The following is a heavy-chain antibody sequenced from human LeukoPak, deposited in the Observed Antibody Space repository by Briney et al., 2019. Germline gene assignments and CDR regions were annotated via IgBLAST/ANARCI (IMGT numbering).Heavy chain of an antibody. Sequence: PGRSLRLSCAASGFTFSNYGMHWVRQAPGKGLEWVASIQYDGNNQYYADSVKGRFTISRDNSKNTLYLQMNSLRDEDTAVYYCAKDSPTYGDYLDYWGQGTLVTVSS. CDR1: GFTFSNYG. CDR3: AKDSPTYGDYLDY. CDR2: IQYDGNNQ. V-gene: IGHV3-30*18. D-gene: IGHD4-17*01. J-gene: IGHJ4*02.